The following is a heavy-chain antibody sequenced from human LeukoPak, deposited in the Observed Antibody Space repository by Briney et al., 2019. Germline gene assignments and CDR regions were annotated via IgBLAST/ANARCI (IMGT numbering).Heavy chain of an antibody. J-gene: IGHJ3*02. D-gene: IGHD6-6*01. V-gene: IGHV4-4*07. CDR1: GGSISSYY. CDR3: ARTAIAARPSAFDI. Sequence: PSETLSLTCTVSGGSISSYYWSWIRQPAGKGLEWIGRIYTSGSTNYNPSLKSRVTISVDTSKNQFSLKLSSVTAADTAVYYCARTAIAARPSAFDIWGQGTMVTVSS. CDR2: IYTSGST.